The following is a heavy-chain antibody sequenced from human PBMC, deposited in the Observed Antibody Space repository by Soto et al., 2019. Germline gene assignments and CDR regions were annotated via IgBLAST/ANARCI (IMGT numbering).Heavy chain of an antibody. Sequence: GESLKISCKGSGYSFTSYWISWVRQMPVKGLEWMGIIYPGDSDTRYSPSFQGQVTISADKSISTAYLQWSSLKASDTAMYYCARTSASGKYYYGMDVWGQGTTVTVSS. CDR2: IYPGDSDT. D-gene: IGHD6-13*01. V-gene: IGHV5-51*01. CDR3: ARTSASGKYYYGMDV. J-gene: IGHJ6*02. CDR1: GYSFTSYW.